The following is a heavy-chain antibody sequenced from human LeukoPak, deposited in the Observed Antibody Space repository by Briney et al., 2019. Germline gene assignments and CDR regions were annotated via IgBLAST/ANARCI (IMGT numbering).Heavy chain of an antibody. CDR2: ISSNGGST. D-gene: IGHD6-19*01. J-gene: IGHJ4*02. Sequence: GGSLRLSCAASGFTFSDYAMHWVRQAPGKGLEYVSVISSNGGSTYYADSVKGRFTISRDNAKNSLYLQMNSLRDEDTAVYYCARDSSGHYYVDYWGQGTLVTVSS. CDR3: ARDSSGHYYVDY. CDR1: GFTFSDYA. V-gene: IGHV3-64*02.